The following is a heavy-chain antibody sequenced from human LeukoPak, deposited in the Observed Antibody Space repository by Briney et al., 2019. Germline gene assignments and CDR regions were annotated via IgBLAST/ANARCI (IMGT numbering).Heavy chain of an antibody. D-gene: IGHD3-10*01. CDR1: GFTFSDYY. J-gene: IGHJ4*02. CDR3: ARDSDGSGSYYNFDY. V-gene: IGHV3-11*01. CDR2: ISSSGSTI. Sequence: SGGSLRLSCAASGFTFSDYYMSWIRQAPGKGLEWVSYISSSGSTIYYADSVKGRFTISRDNAKNSLYLQMNSLRAEDTAVYYCARDSDGSGSYYNFDYWGQGTLVTVSS.